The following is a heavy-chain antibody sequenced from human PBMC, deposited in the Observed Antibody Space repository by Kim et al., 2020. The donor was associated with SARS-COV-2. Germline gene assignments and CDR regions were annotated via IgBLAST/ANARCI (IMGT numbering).Heavy chain of an antibody. CDR2: ISYDGSNK. V-gene: IGHV3-30*04. D-gene: IGHD4-17*01. CDR3: ASLGEVVHYGDRLIPDY. Sequence: GGSLRLSCAASGFTFSSYAMHWVRQAPGKGLEWVAVISYDGSNKYYADSVKGRFTISRDNSKNTLYLQMNSLRAEDTAVYYCASLGEVVHYGDRLIPDYWGQGTLVTVSS. J-gene: IGHJ4*02. CDR1: GFTFSSYA.